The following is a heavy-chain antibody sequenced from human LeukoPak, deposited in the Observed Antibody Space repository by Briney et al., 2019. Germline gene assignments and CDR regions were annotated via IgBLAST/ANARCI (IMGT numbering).Heavy chain of an antibody. CDR2: INWNGGST. D-gene: IGHD3-9*01. V-gene: IGHV3-20*04. CDR1: GGTFDDYD. CDR3: AKQGRDWLRDYDYYMDV. J-gene: IGHJ6*03. Sequence: GGSLRLSCVAPGGTFDDYDMAWVRQAPGKGLEWVAGINWNGGSTGHADSVKGRFTISRDNAKNSLYLQMNSLRAEDTAVYYCAKQGRDWLRDYDYYMDVWGKGTTVTISS.